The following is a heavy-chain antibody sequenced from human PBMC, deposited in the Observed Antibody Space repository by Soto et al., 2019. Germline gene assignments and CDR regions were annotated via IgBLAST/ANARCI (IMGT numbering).Heavy chain of an antibody. CDR3: ARGELVWYRDLTPCHRDMDV. D-gene: IGHD2-8*02. J-gene: IGHJ6*02. V-gene: IGHV4-34*02. CDR1: GGSFDGFY. CDR2: ISPDGGT. Sequence: QVQLQQWGAGLLRPSETLSLTCAFYGGSFDGFYWSWVRQSPGKGLEWVGEISPDGGTNYSPSLASRVSISVDTSKNQFSLHLRSVTAADTGLYYCARGELVWYRDLTPCHRDMDVWGQGTTVTVSS.